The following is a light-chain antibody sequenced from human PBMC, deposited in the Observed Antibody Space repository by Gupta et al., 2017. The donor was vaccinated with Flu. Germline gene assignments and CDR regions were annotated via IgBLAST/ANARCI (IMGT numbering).Light chain of an antibody. CDR3: QQYGRSCF. J-gene: IGKJ3*01. CDR1: QSVSSSY. CDR2: GAS. Sequence: EIVLTQSPGTLSLSPGERATLSCRASQSVSSSYLAWYQQKPGQAPRLLIYGASSRATGIPDMFSGSGSGTDFTLTISRLEPEDFAVYYYQQYGRSCFFGPGTKVDIK. V-gene: IGKV3-20*01.